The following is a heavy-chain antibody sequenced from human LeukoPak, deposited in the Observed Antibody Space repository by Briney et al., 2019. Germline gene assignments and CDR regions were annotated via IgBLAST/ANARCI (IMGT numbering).Heavy chain of an antibody. V-gene: IGHV1-69*05. CDR1: GGTFSSYA. D-gene: IGHD6-19*01. CDR2: VIPIFGAA. Sequence: GSSVKVSCKASGGTFSSYAISWVRQAPGQGLEWMGGVIPIFGAANYAQKFQGRVTITTDESTSTAYMELSSLRSEDTAVYYCASVRSGPRSDYYYYYYMDVWGKGTTVTVSS. J-gene: IGHJ6*03. CDR3: ASVRSGPRSDYYYYYYMDV.